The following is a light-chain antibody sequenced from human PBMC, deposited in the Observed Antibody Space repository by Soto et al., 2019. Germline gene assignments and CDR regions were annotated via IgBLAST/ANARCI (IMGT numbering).Light chain of an antibody. V-gene: IGKV3-20*01. Sequence: EIVLTQSPGTLSVSPGERATLSCRASQSVSSNYLAWYQQKPGQAPRLLIYGASSRATGIPDRFSGSGSGTDFTLTISRLEPEDFAVYSCQQDGSSPYTFGQGTKLEIK. J-gene: IGKJ2*01. CDR1: QSVSSNY. CDR2: GAS. CDR3: QQDGSSPYT.